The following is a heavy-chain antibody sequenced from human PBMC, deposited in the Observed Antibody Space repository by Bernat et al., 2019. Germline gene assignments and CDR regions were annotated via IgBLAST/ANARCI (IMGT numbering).Heavy chain of an antibody. CDR3: ARGLMSRAARHYYYYYMDV. CDR2: ISSSSSYI. V-gene: IGHV3-21*01. CDR1: GFTFSSYS. D-gene: IGHD6-6*01. J-gene: IGHJ6*03. Sequence: EVQLVESGGGLVKPGGSLRLSCAASGFTFSSYSMNWVRQAPGKGLEWVSSISSSSSYIYYADSVKGRFTISRDNAKNSLYLQMNSLRAEDTAVYYCARGLMSRAARHYYYYYMDVWGKGTTVTVSS.